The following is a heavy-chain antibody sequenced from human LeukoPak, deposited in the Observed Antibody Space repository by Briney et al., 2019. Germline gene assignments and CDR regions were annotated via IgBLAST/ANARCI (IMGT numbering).Heavy chain of an antibody. J-gene: IGHJ4*02. D-gene: IGHD1-26*01. V-gene: IGHV3-21*01. CDR1: RFTFSSYS. Sequence: GGSLRLSRAASRFTFSSYSMNWVRQAPGKGLEWVSSISSSGSYIYYADSVKGRFTISRDNAKNSLYLQMNSLRAEDTAVYYCARDFRELRDYWGQGTLVTVSS. CDR2: ISSSGSYI. CDR3: ARDFRELRDY.